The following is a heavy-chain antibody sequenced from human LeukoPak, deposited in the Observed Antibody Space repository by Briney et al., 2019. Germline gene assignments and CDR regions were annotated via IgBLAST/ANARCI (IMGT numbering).Heavy chain of an antibody. Sequence: PGRSLRLSCAASGFTFSSYAMHRVRQAPGKGLEWVAVISYDGSNKYYADSVKGRFTISRDNSKNTLYLQMNSLRAEDTAVYYCAREYVLTPIYYFDYWGQGTLVTVSS. CDR2: ISYDGSNK. CDR1: GFTFSSYA. J-gene: IGHJ4*02. V-gene: IGHV3-30*04. CDR3: AREYVLTPIYYFDY. D-gene: IGHD3-16*01.